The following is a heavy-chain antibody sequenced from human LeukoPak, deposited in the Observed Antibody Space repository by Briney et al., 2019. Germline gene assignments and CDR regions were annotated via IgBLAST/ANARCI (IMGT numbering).Heavy chain of an antibody. CDR1: GFMFSDYN. CDR3: ARGRPRKQPWDDHYYSYMDV. CDR2: ISTRSLYI. D-gene: IGHD1-1*01. V-gene: IGHV3-21*01. Sequence: PGGSLRLSCAVSGFMFSDYNMNWVRQAPGKGLEWVASISTRSLYIYYADSVRGRFTVSRDNAKNSLYLQMNSLRGEDAAVYYCARGRPRKQPWDDHYYSYMDVWGKGTTVTVSS. J-gene: IGHJ6*03.